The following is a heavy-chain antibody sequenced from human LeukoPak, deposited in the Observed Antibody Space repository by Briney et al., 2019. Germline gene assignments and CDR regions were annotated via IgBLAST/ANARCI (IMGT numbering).Heavy chain of an antibody. Sequence: PGGSLRLSCAASGFTFSSYWMSWVRQAPGKGLEWVANMKQVGSGKWHVDSVKGRFTISRDNAKNLLFLQINSLRAEDTAVYYCARIPTAPGDYYYYGMDVWGQGTAVTVSS. CDR1: GFTFSSYW. J-gene: IGHJ6*02. V-gene: IGHV3-7*01. CDR2: MKQVGSGK. CDR3: ARIPTAPGDYYYYGMDV. D-gene: IGHD6-13*01.